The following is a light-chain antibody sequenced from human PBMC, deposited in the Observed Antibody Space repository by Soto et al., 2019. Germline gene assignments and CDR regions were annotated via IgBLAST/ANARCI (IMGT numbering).Light chain of an antibody. CDR1: QAISSR. CDR2: KTS. J-gene: IGKJ4*02. V-gene: IGKV1-5*03. Sequence: DIQMTQSPSTLSASVGDIVTITGRARQAISSRLAWYQQKPGKAPKLLIYKTSTLEGGVPSRFSGSGSGTEFTLTISSLQPDGLAIYYCQHYDTYSPFGGGTKVEIK. CDR3: QHYDTYSP.